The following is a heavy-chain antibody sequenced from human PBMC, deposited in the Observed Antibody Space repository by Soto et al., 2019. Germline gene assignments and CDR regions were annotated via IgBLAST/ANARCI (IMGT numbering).Heavy chain of an antibody. CDR2: ISASGNSV. CDR1: GSTLSSYE. Sequence: GGALRPACEASGSTLSSYEVNWVRQAPAQGVEWLSHISASGNSVYYAHYVKGRFTISRDNAKNSLYLKMNNMKAADTAVYYCARGYSGAWSRGGYFDSWGHGILVPLSS. J-gene: IGHJ4*01. V-gene: IGHV3-48*03. D-gene: IGHD1-26*01. CDR3: ARGYSGAWSRGGYFDS.